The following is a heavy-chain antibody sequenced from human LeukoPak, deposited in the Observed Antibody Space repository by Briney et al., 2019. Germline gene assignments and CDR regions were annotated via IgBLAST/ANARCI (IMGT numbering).Heavy chain of an antibody. Sequence: PGGSLRLSCAASGFTFSSYSMNWVRQAPGKGLEWVSSISSSSSYIYYADSVKGRFTISRDNAKNSLYLQMNSLRAEDTAVYYCARDCGGGSCYSAFDYWGQGTLVTVSS. V-gene: IGHV3-21*01. CDR1: GFTFSSYS. CDR3: ARDCGGGSCYSAFDY. CDR2: ISSSSSYI. J-gene: IGHJ4*02. D-gene: IGHD2-15*01.